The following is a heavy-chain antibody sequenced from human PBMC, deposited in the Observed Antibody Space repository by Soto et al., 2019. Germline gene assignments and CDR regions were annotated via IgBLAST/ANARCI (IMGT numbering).Heavy chain of an antibody. CDR2: FDPEDGET. V-gene: IGHV1-24*01. CDR3: ARGVRLWGLIAAAGRWFDP. D-gene: IGHD6-13*01. Sequence: ASVKVSCKVSGYTLTELSMHWVRQAPGKGLEWMGGFDPEDGETIYAQKFQGRVTMTEDTSTDTAYMELSSLRSEDTAVYYCARGVRLWGLIAAAGRWFDPWGQGTLVTVSS. CDR1: GYTLTELS. J-gene: IGHJ5*02.